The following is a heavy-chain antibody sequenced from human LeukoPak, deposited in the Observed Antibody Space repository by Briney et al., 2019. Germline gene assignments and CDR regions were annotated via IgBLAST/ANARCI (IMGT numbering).Heavy chain of an antibody. CDR2: INPSDDST. CDR1: GYTFTSYH. D-gene: IGHD1-26*01. CDR3: AKERGNIYSGNYYRLPDL. Sequence: ASVKVSCKASGYTFTSYHLHWVRQAPRLGLEWVGIINPSDDSTNYAQKFQGRVTMTSDMSTSTAYMELSGLRSEDTAVYYCAKERGNIYSGNYYRLPDLWGQGTLVTVSS. J-gene: IGHJ4*02. V-gene: IGHV1-46*01.